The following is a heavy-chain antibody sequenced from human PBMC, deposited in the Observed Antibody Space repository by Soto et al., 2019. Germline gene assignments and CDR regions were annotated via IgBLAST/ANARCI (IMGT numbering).Heavy chain of an antibody. Sequence: PTETLSLTCAVYVGSFSGYYWSWIRQPPGKGLEWIGEINHSGSTNYNPSLKSRVTISVDTSKNQFSLKLSSVTAADTAVYYCARGRQYYDILTGYYPSWFDPWGQGTLVT. V-gene: IGHV4-34*01. CDR3: ARGRQYYDILTGYYPSWFDP. CDR2: INHSGST. J-gene: IGHJ5*02. D-gene: IGHD3-9*01. CDR1: VGSFSGYY.